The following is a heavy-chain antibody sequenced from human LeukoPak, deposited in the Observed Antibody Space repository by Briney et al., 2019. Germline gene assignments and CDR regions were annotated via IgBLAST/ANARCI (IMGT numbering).Heavy chain of an antibody. CDR1: GGSISNSY. D-gene: IGHD2-2*01. Sequence: SETLSLTCTVSGGSISNSYWSWIRQPPGKGLEWIGYISYSGSTNYNPSLTSRVSISVDTSKSQFSLKLSSVTTADTALYYCARGGCSSISCYYYYGMDVWGHGPTVTVSS. J-gene: IGHJ6*02. CDR3: ARGGCSSISCYYYYGMDV. CDR2: ISYSGST. V-gene: IGHV4-59*01.